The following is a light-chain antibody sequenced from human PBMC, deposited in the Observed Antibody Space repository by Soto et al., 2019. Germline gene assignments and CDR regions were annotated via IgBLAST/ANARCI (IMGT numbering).Light chain of an antibody. CDR1: GSNIGSNG. CDR3: CLYVGATTYV. V-gene: IGLV1-44*01. CDR2: SND. J-gene: IGLJ1*01. Sequence: QSVLTQPPSASGTPGQRVTISCSGSGSNIGSNGVNWYQHIPGTAPKLLIYSNDQRPSGVPDRFSGSKSGTSASLAISGLQSEDEADYYCCLYVGATTYVFGTGTKLTVL.